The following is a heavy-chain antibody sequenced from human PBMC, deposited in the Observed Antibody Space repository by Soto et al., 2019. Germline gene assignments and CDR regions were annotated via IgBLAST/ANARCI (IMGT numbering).Heavy chain of an antibody. CDR1: GGSISSYY. J-gene: IGHJ4*02. CDR3: ARHNYGSGSTYFDY. Sequence: PSETLSLTCTVSGGSISSYYWSWIRQPPGKGLEWIGYIYYSGSTNYNTSLKSRVTISVDTSKNQVSLKLSSVTTADTAVYYCARHNYGSGSTYFDYWGQGTLVTVSS. D-gene: IGHD3-10*01. V-gene: IGHV4-59*01. CDR2: IYYSGST.